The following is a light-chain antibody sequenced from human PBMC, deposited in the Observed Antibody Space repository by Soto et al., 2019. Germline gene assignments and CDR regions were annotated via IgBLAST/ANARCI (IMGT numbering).Light chain of an antibody. Sequence: EIVMTQSPATLSVSPGERATLSCRASQRVSSNLAWYQQKPGQAPRLLIYGATTRATGIPARFSGSGSRTEFTLTISSLQSEDFAVYYCHQYNNWWTFGQGTKVEIK. CDR2: GAT. V-gene: IGKV3-15*01. J-gene: IGKJ1*01. CDR1: QRVSSN. CDR3: HQYNNWWT.